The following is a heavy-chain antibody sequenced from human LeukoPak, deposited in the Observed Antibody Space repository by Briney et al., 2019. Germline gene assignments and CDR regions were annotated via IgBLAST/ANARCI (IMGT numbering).Heavy chain of an antibody. D-gene: IGHD2-21*02. CDR3: ARENPLAYCGGDCYLGDAFDI. CDR2: IYYSGST. Sequence: WVRQAPGKGLEWIGSIYYSGSTYYNPSLKSRVTISVDTSKNQFSLKLSSVTAADTAVYYCARENPLAYCGGDCYLGDAFDIWGQGTMVTVSS. V-gene: IGHV4-39*07. J-gene: IGHJ3*02.